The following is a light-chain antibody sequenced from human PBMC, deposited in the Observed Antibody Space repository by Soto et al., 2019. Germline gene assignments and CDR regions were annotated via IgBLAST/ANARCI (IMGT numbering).Light chain of an antibody. V-gene: IGKV3-20*01. J-gene: IGKJ2*01. CDR1: QSIKSNY. CDR3: QLYGNSPVYT. CDR2: GAF. Sequence: IALTQSPGTLSLSPGERATLSCRASQSIKSNYLAWYQQRPGQAPRLLIYGAFSRATGIPDRFSGSGSGTDFTLTISRLEPEDFAVYYCQLYGNSPVYTFGQGTKLEIK.